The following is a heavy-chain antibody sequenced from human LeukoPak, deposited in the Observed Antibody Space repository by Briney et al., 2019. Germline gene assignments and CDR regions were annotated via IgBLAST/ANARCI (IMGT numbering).Heavy chain of an antibody. V-gene: IGHV5-51*01. CDR2: IYPGDSDT. Sequence: GESLKISCKGSGYSFTSYWIGWVRQMPGKGLEWMGIIYPGDSDTRYSPSFQGQVTISADKSISTAYLQWSSLKASDTAMYYCARRGSRDYVWGGYRPPREYYFDYWGQGTLVTVSS. CDR3: ARRGSRDYVWGGYRPPREYYFDY. CDR1: GYSFTSYW. D-gene: IGHD3-16*02. J-gene: IGHJ4*02.